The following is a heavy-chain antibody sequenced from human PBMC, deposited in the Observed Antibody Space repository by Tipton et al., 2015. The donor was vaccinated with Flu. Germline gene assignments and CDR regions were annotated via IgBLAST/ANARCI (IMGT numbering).Heavy chain of an antibody. Sequence: TLSLTCSVSGGPISSGNNYWTWIRQHPGGGLEWIGYIYNSGNTYYKSSLTSRVTISVDISKNQFSLNLTSVTAADTAVYYCARGDYGDYDHEADGFDIWGQATFVAVSA. CDR2: IYNSGNT. CDR3: ARGDYGDYDHEADGFDI. V-gene: IGHV4-31*03. CDR1: GGPISSGNNY. D-gene: IGHD4-17*01. J-gene: IGHJ3*02.